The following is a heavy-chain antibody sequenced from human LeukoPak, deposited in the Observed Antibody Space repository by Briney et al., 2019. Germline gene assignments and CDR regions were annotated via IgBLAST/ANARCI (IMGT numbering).Heavy chain of an antibody. CDR2: INPNSGGT. V-gene: IGHV1-2*02. CDR3: ARERQYYDSSGYSTPHFDY. D-gene: IGHD3-22*01. Sequence: ASVKVSCKASGYTFTGYYMHWVRQAPGQGLEWMRWINPNSGGTNYAQKFQGRVTMTRDTSISTAYMELSRLRSDDTAVYYCARERQYYDSSGYSTPHFDYWGQGTLATVSS. J-gene: IGHJ4*02. CDR1: GYTFTGYY.